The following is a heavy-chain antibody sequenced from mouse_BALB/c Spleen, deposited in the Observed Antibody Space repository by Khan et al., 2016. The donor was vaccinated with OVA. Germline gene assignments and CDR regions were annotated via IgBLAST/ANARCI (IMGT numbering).Heavy chain of an antibody. Sequence: QVQLKQSGAELVRPGVSVKISCKGSGYTFTDYAMHWVKQSHAKSLEWIGVISTYYGDASYNQKFKGKATMTVDKSSSTAYMELARLTSEDSAIXDCARGGDNARFAYWGQGTLVTVSA. CDR2: ISTYYGDA. V-gene: IGHV1S137*01. CDR1: GYTFTDYA. J-gene: IGHJ3*01. CDR3: ARGGDNARFAY. D-gene: IGHD1-3*01.